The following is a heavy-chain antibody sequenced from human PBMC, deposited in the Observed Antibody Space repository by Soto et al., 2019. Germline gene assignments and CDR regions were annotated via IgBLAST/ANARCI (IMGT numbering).Heavy chain of an antibody. V-gene: IGHV3-33*01. J-gene: IGHJ4*02. CDR3: ARGNRPDFLY. D-gene: IGHD6-6*01. CDR2: IWDDGSEK. Sequence: PGGSLRLSCAASGFTFSSYGLHWVRQAPGKVLEWVAVIWDDGSEKFYADSVKGRFTISRDNSKNTLYLQMNSLRAEDTALYFCARGNRPDFLYWGQGTLVTVSS. CDR1: GFTFSSYG.